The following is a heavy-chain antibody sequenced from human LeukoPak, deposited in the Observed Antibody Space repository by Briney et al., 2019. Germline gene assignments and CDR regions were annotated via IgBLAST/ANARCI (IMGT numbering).Heavy chain of an antibody. J-gene: IGHJ4*02. CDR2: IWYDGSNK. CDR3: ARVPLSGYSSGWPDY. D-gene: IGHD6-19*01. Sequence: GGSLRLSCAASGFTFSSYGMHWVRQAPGKGLEWVAVIWYDGSNKHYADSVKGRFTISRDNSKNTLYLQMNSLGAEDTAVYYCARVPLSGYSSGWPDYWGQGTLVTVSS. V-gene: IGHV3-33*01. CDR1: GFTFSSYG.